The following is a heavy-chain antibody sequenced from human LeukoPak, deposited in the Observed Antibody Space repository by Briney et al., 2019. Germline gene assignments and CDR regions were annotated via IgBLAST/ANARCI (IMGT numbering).Heavy chain of an antibody. CDR2: IKSKTDGGAT. CDR3: TTGYSGYDGAFDI. CDR1: GFTFSNAW. D-gene: IGHD5-12*01. V-gene: IGHV3-15*01. J-gene: IGHJ3*02. Sequence: PGGSLRLSCAASGFTFSNAWMSWVRQAPGKGLEWVGRIKSKTDGGATDYAAPVKGRFTISRDDSKNTLYLQMNSLKTEDTAVYYCTTGYSGYDGAFDIWGQGTMVTVSS.